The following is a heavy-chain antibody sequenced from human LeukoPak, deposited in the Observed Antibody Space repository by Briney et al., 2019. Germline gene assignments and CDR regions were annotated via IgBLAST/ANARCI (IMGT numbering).Heavy chain of an antibody. CDR3: ARGSGNSGLDP. Sequence: ASVKVSCKASGYTFTGNYMHWVRQAPGQGLEWMGWINTNSGGTNYAQKFQGRVTMTRDTSISTAYMELSRLRSDDTAVYYCARGSGNSGLDPWGQGTLVTVSS. D-gene: IGHD4-23*01. V-gene: IGHV1-2*02. J-gene: IGHJ5*02. CDR1: GYTFTGNY. CDR2: INTNSGGT.